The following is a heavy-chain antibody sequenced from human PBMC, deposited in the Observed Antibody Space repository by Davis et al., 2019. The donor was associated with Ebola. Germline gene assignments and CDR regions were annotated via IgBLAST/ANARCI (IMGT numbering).Heavy chain of an antibody. D-gene: IGHD3-10*01. CDR2: INHSGSS. V-gene: IGHV4-34*01. CDR1: GGSISSYY. CDR3: ERSVTMIRGVIPWFDP. Sequence: SETLSLTCTVSGGSISSYYWSWIRQPPGKGLEWIGEINHSGSSKYNPSLKSRVTMSADTSKNQVSLKLSSVTAADTAIYYCERSVTMIRGVIPWFDPWGQGTLVAVSS. J-gene: IGHJ5*01.